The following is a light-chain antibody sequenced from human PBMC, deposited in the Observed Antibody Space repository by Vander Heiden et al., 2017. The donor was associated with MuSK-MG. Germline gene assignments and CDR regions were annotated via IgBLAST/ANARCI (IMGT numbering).Light chain of an antibody. CDR3: QQDDSFPPKT. CDR1: QGISSY. CDR2: AAS. V-gene: IGKV1D-8*01. Sequence: IWLTQSPSLLSASTGDRVTISCRMSQGISSYLAWYQQKPGKAPELLIYAASTLQSGVPSRSHGSRYGTDFTLTISCRQSEDFAPYYCQQDDSFPPKTFGQGTKVEIK. J-gene: IGKJ1*01.